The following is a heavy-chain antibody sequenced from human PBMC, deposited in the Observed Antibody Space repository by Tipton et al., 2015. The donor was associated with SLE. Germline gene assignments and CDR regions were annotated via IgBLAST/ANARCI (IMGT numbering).Heavy chain of an antibody. CDR3: ARERDGDDC. Sequence: GLVKPSETLSLTCTVSGGSINTDYWSWIRQPAGKGLEWLGRIHFTGSTYYNPSLSSRLTMSVDTSKNQFSLKLTSVTAADTAVYYCARERDGDDCWGQGTLVTVSS. J-gene: IGHJ4*02. CDR1: GGSINTDY. CDR2: IHFTGST. V-gene: IGHV4-4*07. D-gene: IGHD5-24*01.